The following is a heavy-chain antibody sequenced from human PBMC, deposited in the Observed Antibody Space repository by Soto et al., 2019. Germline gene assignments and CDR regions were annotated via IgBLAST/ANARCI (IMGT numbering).Heavy chain of an antibody. V-gene: IGHV4-59*01. J-gene: IGHJ5*02. CDR3: AGDRGSFWSGYFWFDP. CDR2: IYYSGST. Sequence: PSDTLSLACTEHGGSPTCYYWSWTRQPPGKGLEWIGYIYYSGSTNYNPSLKSRVTISVDTSKNQFSLKLSSVTAADTAVYYCAGDRGSFWSGYFWFDPRGQGTLVTVS. D-gene: IGHD3-3*01. CDR1: GGSPTCYY.